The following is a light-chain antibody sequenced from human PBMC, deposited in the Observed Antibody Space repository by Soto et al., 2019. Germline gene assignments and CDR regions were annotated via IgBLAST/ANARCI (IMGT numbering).Light chain of an antibody. CDR2: EGN. Sequence: NFMLTQPHSVSESPGKTVTISCTRSSGSIARNYVQWYQQRPGSVPTTVIYEGNQRPSGVPDRFSGSTDGSSNSAALTISGLQTEDEADYYCQSYDSSTVVFGGGTKVTVL. CDR1: SGSIARNY. J-gene: IGLJ2*01. CDR3: QSYDSSTVV. V-gene: IGLV6-57*04.